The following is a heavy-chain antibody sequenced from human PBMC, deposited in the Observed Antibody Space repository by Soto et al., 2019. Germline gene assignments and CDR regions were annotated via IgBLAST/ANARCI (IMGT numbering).Heavy chain of an antibody. CDR2: INGDGSTT. CDR3: ARVGQGRYYFDY. CDR1: GFAFSSYW. V-gene: IGHV3-74*01. J-gene: IGHJ4*02. Sequence: EVHLVESGGGSVQPGGSLKLSCAGSGFAFSSYWIHWVRQVPGKGLVWVSRINGDGSTTSYADSVRGRFTISRDNAKDTLYLQMNSLRPEDTALYYCARVGQGRYYFDYWGQGTLVTISS.